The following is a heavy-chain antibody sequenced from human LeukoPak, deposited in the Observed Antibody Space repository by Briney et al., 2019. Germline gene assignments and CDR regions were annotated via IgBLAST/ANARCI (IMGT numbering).Heavy chain of an antibody. D-gene: IGHD3-16*01. Sequence: KPGGSLRLSCAASGFTFSSYSMNWVRQAPGKGLEWVSSISSSSSYIYYADSVKGRFTISRDNAKNSLYLQMNSLRAEDTAVYYCARESGTAQTYTYYFDYWGQGTLVTVSS. J-gene: IGHJ4*02. CDR1: GFTFSSYS. V-gene: IGHV3-21*01. CDR2: ISSSSSYI. CDR3: ARESGTAQTYTYYFDY.